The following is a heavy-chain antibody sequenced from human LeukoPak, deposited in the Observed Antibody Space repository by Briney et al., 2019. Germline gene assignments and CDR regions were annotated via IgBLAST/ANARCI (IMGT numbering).Heavy chain of an antibody. CDR3: ARVVVRYDAFDI. J-gene: IGHJ3*02. CDR2: IYHSGST. CDR1: DGSITNYD. V-gene: IGHV4-59*12. D-gene: IGHD3-10*01. Sequence: SETLSLTCTVSDGSITNYDWSWIRQPPGKGLEWIGYIYHSGSTYYNPSLKSRVTISVDRSKNQFSLKLSSVTAADTAVYYCARVVVRYDAFDIWGQGTMVTVSS.